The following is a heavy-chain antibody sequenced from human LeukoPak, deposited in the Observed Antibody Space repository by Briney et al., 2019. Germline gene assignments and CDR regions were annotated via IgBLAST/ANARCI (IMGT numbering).Heavy chain of an antibody. Sequence: AGGSLRLSCAASGFTFSSYSMNWVRQAPGKGLEWVAFIRYDGSNKYYADSVKGRFTISRDNSKNTLYLQMNSLRAEDTAVYYCAKGFSDHYYYYMDVWGKGTTVTVSS. CDR1: GFTFSSYS. D-gene: IGHD2/OR15-2a*01. CDR3: AKGFSDHYYYYMDV. CDR2: IRYDGSNK. V-gene: IGHV3-30*02. J-gene: IGHJ6*03.